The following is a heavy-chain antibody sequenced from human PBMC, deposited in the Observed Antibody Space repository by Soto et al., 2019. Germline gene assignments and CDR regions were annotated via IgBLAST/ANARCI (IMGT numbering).Heavy chain of an antibody. Sequence: LSLTCTVSGVSISGSRYYWGWIRQPPGRGLEWIGNIYYSGSTYYTPALKSRVTLSVDTSKNQFSLNLNSVTAADTAVYYCARGGIPPSGYGIAYAMDVWGQGATVTVSS. CDR1: GVSISGSRYY. J-gene: IGHJ6*02. D-gene: IGHD1-26*01. CDR2: IYYSGST. CDR3: ARGGIPPSGYGIAYAMDV. V-gene: IGHV4-39*01.